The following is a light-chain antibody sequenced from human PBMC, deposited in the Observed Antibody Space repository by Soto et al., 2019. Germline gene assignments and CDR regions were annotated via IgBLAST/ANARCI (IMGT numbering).Light chain of an antibody. CDR2: KAS. CDR1: QNIDTW. V-gene: IGKV1-5*03. CDR3: QEYRNDYGT. Sequence: DIQMTQSPVTLAASVGDRVSITCRASQNIDTWLAWYQQKAGKAPNLLIYKASRLESGVPSRFSGSGSGTEFTLTISSLQPEDFGSYYCQEYRNDYGTFGQGTKVEMK. J-gene: IGKJ1*01.